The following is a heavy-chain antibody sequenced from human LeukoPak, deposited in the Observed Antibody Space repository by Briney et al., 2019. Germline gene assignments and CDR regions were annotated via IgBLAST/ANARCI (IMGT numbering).Heavy chain of an antibody. CDR2: IRSKAYGGTT. CDR1: GFTFGDYA. CDR3: ARAETYGSGSYYTDY. Sequence: GGSLRLSCTASGFTFGDYAMSWFRQAPGKGLEWVGFIRSKAYGGTTEYAASVKGRFTISRDDSKSIAYLQMNSLKTEDTAVYYCARAETYGSGSYYTDYWGQGTLVTVSS. D-gene: IGHD3-10*01. V-gene: IGHV3-49*03. J-gene: IGHJ4*02.